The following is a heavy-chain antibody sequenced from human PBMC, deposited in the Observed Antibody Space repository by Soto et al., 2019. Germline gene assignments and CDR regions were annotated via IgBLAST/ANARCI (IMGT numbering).Heavy chain of an antibody. V-gene: IGHV3-30-3*01. CDR2: ISYDGSNK. CDR3: AREPVLGTRGRGAFDI. D-gene: IGHD1-1*01. J-gene: IGHJ3*02. CDR1: GFTFSSYA. Sequence: QVQLVESGGGVVQPGRSLRLSCAASGFTFSSYAMHWVRQAPGKGLEWVAVISYDGSNKYYADSVKGRFTISRDNSKNTLYLQMNSLRAEDTAVYYCAREPVLGTRGRGAFDIWGQGTMVTVSS.